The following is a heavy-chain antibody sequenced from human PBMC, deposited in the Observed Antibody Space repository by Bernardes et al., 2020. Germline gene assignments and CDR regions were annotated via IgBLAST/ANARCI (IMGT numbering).Heavy chain of an antibody. V-gene: IGHV3-11*01. D-gene: IGHD6-13*01. J-gene: IGHJ4*02. CDR1: GFTFSDYY. CDR2: ITSSGGNK. CDR3: ARDLLSSHTDSWLDY. Sequence: GSLRLSCAASGFTFSDYYMSWIRQAPGKGLEWISYITSSGGNKYYADSVKGRFTISRDNAKNSLYLQMNSLRAEDTAVYYCARDLLSSHTDSWLDYWGQGTLVTVSS.